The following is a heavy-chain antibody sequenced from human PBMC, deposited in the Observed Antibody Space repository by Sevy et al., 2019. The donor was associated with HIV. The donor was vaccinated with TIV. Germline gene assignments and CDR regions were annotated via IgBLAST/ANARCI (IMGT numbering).Heavy chain of an antibody. CDR2: IYYSGST. V-gene: IGHV4-59*01. D-gene: IGHD1-1*01. CDR3: ARDGTVDGMDV. J-gene: IGHJ6*02. CDR1: GGSISSYY. Sequence: SETLSLTCTVSGGSISSYYWSWIWQPPGKGLEWIGYIYYSGSTNYNPSLKSRVTISVDTSKNQFSLKLSSVTAADTAVYYCARDGTVDGMDVWGQGTTVTVSS.